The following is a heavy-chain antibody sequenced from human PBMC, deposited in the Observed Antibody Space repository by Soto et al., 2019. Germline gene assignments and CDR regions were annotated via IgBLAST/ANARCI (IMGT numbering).Heavy chain of an antibody. D-gene: IGHD2-15*01. V-gene: IGHV1-69*12. Sequence: QVQLVQSGAEVKKPGSSVKVSCKASGGTFSSYAISWVGQAPGQGLEWMGGIIPIFGTANYAQKFQGRVTITADESTSTAYMELSSLRSEDTAVYYCAREGLGAVGATSDYWGQGTLVTVSS. J-gene: IGHJ4*02. CDR3: AREGLGAVGATSDY. CDR2: IIPIFGTA. CDR1: GGTFSSYA.